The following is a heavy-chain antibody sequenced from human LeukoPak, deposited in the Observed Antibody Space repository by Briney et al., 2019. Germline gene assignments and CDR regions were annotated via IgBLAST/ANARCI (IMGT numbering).Heavy chain of an antibody. J-gene: IGHJ4*02. CDR3: ASGLYSSGWYYFDY. Sequence: SETLSLTCTVFGGSISSYYWSWIRQPPGKGLEWIGYIYYSGSTNYNPSLKSRVTISVDTSKNQFSLKLSSVTAADTAVYYCASGLYSSGWYYFDYWGQGTLVTVSS. CDR1: GGSISSYY. V-gene: IGHV4-59*08. D-gene: IGHD6-19*01. CDR2: IYYSGST.